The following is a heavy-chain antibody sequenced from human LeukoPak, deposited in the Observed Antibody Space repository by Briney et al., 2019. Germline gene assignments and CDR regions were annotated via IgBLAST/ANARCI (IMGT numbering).Heavy chain of an antibody. CDR2: ISSSSSYI. Sequence: GGSLRLSCAASGFTFSSYSMNWVRQAPGKGLEWVSCISSSSSYIYYADSVKGRFTISRDNAKNSLYLQMNSLRAEDTAVYYCARDPSPYYDFWSGYSYYYMDVWGKGTTVTVSS. J-gene: IGHJ6*03. D-gene: IGHD3-3*01. CDR1: GFTFSSYS. CDR3: ARDPSPYYDFWSGYSYYYMDV. V-gene: IGHV3-21*01.